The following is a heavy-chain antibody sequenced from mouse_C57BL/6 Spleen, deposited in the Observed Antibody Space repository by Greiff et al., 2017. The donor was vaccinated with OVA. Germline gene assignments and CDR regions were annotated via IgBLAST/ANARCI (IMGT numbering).Heavy chain of an antibody. CDR1: GYTFTDYY. J-gene: IGHJ4*01. D-gene: IGHD4-1*01. V-gene: IGHV1-26*01. Sequence: EVMLQQSGPELVKPGASVKISCKASGYTFTDYYMNWVKQSHGKSLEWIGDINPNNGGTSYNQKFKGKATLTVDKSSSTAYMELRSLTSEDSAVYYCARKGDWDYYYAMDYWGQGTSVTVSS. CDR2: INPNNGGT. CDR3: ARKGDWDYYYAMDY.